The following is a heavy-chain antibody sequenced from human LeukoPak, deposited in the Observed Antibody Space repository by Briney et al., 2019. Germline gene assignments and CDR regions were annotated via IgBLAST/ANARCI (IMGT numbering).Heavy chain of an antibody. Sequence: LXXTCTVXXXXXXXXXWSXXXXPXGXXLXXXGYIYYSGSTNYNPSLKSRVTISVDTSKNQFSLKLSSVTAADTAVYYCARGKSAQWLVSVDYWGQGTLVTVSS. CDR1: XXXXXXXX. CDR3: ARGKSAQWLVSVDY. V-gene: IGHV4-59*01. J-gene: IGHJ4*02. CDR2: IYYSGST. D-gene: IGHD6-19*01.